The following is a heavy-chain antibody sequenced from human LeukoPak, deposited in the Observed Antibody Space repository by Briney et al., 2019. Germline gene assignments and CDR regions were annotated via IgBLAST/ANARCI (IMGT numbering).Heavy chain of an antibody. CDR2: IYYSGST. CDR3: ARPGSGSYDY. J-gene: IGHJ4*02. V-gene: IGHV4-59*12. D-gene: IGHD1-26*01. CDR1: GGSISSYY. Sequence: SETLSLTCTVSGGSISSYYWSWIRQPPGKGLEWIGNIYYSGSTNYNPSLKSRVTISVDTSKNQFSLKLSSVTAADTAVYYCARPGSGSYDYWGQGTLVTVSS.